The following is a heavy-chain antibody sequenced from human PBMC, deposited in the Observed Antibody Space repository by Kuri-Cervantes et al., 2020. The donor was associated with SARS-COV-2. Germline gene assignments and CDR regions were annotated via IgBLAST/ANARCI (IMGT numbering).Heavy chain of an antibody. CDR1: GFTFSSYA. D-gene: IGHD5-18*01. J-gene: IGHJ6*03. V-gene: IGHV3-30*04. Sequence: GESLKISCAASGFTFSSYAMHWVRQAPGKGLEWVAVISYDGSNKYYADSVKGRFTISRDNSKNTLYLQMNSLRTEDTAVYYCASTDTAPSQYMDAWGKGTTVTVSS. CDR3: ASTDTAPSQYMDA. CDR2: ISYDGSNK.